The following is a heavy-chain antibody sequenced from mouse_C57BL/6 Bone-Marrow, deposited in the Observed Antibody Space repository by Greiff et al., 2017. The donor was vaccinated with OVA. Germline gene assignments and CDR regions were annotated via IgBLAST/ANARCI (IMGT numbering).Heavy chain of an antibody. D-gene: IGHD2-1*01. Sequence: DVMLVESGEGLVKPGGSLKLSCAASGFTFSSYAMSWVRQTPEKRLEWVAYISSGGDYIYYADTVKGRFTISRDDARNTLYLQMSSLKSEDTAMYYCTRLLDAMDYWGQGTSVTVSS. CDR3: TRLLDAMDY. V-gene: IGHV5-9-1*02. J-gene: IGHJ4*01. CDR1: GFTFSSYA. CDR2: ISSGGDYI.